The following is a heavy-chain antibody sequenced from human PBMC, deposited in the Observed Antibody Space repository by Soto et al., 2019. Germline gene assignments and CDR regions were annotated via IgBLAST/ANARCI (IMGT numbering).Heavy chain of an antibody. J-gene: IGHJ6*02. V-gene: IGHV3-11*06. Sequence: VQLVESGGGLVKPGRSLRLSCAASGFSFSDSYMSWVRQAPGKGLEWVAYISGSSGYTGYADSVKGRFTISRDNAKNSLYLQMNSLRVEDTAVYYCARDRGGYGPPDVWGQGTTVTVSS. CDR2: ISGSSGYT. CDR3: ARDRGGYGPPDV. D-gene: IGHD3-10*01. CDR1: GFSFSDSY.